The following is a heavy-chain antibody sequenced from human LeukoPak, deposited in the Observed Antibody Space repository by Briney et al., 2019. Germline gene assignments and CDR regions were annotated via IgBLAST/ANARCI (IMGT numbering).Heavy chain of an antibody. CDR3: ARAERGYSYKYYYYMDV. CDR2: IRYDGSNK. D-gene: IGHD5-18*01. CDR1: GFTFSSYS. V-gene: IGHV3-30*02. Sequence: GGSLRLSCAASGFTFSSYSMNWVRQAPGKGLEWVAFIRYDGSNKYYADSVKGRFTISRDNAKNSLYLQMNSLRAEDTAVYYCARAERGYSYKYYYYMDVWGKGTTVTVSS. J-gene: IGHJ6*03.